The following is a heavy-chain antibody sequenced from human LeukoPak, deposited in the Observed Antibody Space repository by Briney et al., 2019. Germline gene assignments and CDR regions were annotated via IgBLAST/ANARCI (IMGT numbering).Heavy chain of an antibody. CDR2: ISYDGSNK. V-gene: IGHV3-30-3*01. CDR1: GFTFSSYA. J-gene: IGHJ2*01. CDR3: ARAPALFFYNSSGYYNGYFDL. D-gene: IGHD3-22*01. Sequence: PGRSLRLSCAASGFTFSSYAMHWVRQAPGKGLEWVAVISYDGSNKYYADSVKGRFTISRDNSKNTLYLQMNSLRAEDTAVYYCARAPALFFYNSSGYYNGYFDLWGRGTLVTVSS.